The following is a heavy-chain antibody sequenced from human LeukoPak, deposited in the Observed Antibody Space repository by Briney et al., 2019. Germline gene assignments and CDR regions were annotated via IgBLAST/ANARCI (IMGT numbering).Heavy chain of an antibody. V-gene: IGHV4-30-4*08. Sequence: PSQTLSLTCTVSGGSISSGDYYWSWIRQPPGKGLEWIGYIYYSGSTYYNPSLKSRVTISVDTSKNQFSLKLSSVTAAETAVYYCARRVGGCYTYFDYWGQGTLVTVSS. CDR1: GGSISSGDYY. D-gene: IGHD4/OR15-4a*01. J-gene: IGHJ4*02. CDR3: ARRVGGCYTYFDY. CDR2: IYYSGST.